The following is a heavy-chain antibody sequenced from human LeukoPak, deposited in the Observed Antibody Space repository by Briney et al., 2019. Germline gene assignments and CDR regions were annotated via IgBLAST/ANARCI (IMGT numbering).Heavy chain of an antibody. V-gene: IGHV6-1*01. D-gene: IGHD7-27*01. CDR2: TYYRSKWYN. Sequence: SQTLSLTCAISVDSVSSNTAAWNWIRQSPSRGLEWLGRTYYRSKWYNNYAVSVKSRISINPDTSKNQFSLQLKSVTPEDTAVYYCAREQTGDQNFNYWGQGTLVTVSS. CDR3: AREQTGDQNFNY. J-gene: IGHJ4*02. CDR1: VDSVSSNTAA.